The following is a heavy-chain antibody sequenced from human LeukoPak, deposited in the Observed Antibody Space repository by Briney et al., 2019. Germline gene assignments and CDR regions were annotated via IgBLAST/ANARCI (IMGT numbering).Heavy chain of an antibody. CDR1: GFTFSSYG. V-gene: IGHV3-30*18. CDR3: AKVFFDY. CDR2: ISYDGSNK. J-gene: IGHJ4*02. Sequence: GGSLRPSCAASGFTFSSYGMHWVRQAPGKGLEWVAVISYDGSNKYYADSVKGRFTISRDNSKNTLYLQMNSLRAEDTAVYYCAKVFFDYWGQGTLVTVSS.